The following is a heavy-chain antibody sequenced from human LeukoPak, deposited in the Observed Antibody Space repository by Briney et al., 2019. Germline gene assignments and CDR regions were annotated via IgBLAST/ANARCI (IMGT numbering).Heavy chain of an antibody. CDR1: GFMFSGQS. Sequence: PGGSLRLSCAASGFMFSGQSMSWVRQAPGKGLEWVSYISSSSTTIYYAASAEGRFTVSRDNAKDALYMQKNSLRDDDTTVYYCAKTTGVEYHFGNDVRGPGTIVTVSS. CDR3: AKTTGVEYHFGNDV. J-gene: IGHJ3*01. CDR2: ISSSSTTI. V-gene: IGHV3-48*02. D-gene: IGHD2/OR15-2a*01.